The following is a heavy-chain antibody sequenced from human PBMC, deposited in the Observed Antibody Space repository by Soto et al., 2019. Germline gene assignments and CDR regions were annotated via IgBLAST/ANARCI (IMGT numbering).Heavy chain of an antibody. J-gene: IGHJ4*02. V-gene: IGHV1-46*01. CDR2: INSSGGST. D-gene: IGHD1-20*01. Sequence: GASVKVSCKASGYTFTAYYIHWVRQAPGHGLEWMGIINSSGGSTTYAQKFQGRLTVTADKSTRTAFMDLSSLRPEDTAVYYCTRGGRESNWNDGNFEYWGQGTQVTVSS. CDR1: GYTFTAYY. CDR3: TRGGRESNWNDGNFEY.